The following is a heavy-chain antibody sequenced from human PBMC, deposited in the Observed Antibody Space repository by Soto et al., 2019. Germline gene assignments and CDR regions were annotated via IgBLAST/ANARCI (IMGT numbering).Heavy chain of an antibody. J-gene: IGHJ5*02. Sequence: QVQLVQSGAEVKKPGASVKVSCKASGYTFTDYFINWVRQAPGQGFEWMGWINPNSRGTNYAQKFQGRVTMTRDTSNNTAYMELRGLRSDDTAVYYCARVTLKAGNWFDPWGQGTLVTVSS. CDR1: GYTFTDYF. CDR3: ARVTLKAGNWFDP. V-gene: IGHV1-2*02. CDR2: INPNSRGT.